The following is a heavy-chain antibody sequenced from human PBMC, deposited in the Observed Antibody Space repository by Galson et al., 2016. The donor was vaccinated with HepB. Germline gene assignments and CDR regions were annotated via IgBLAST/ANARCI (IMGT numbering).Heavy chain of an antibody. CDR1: GGSISNYY. CDR3: ARVQSQGGHMNFDI. Sequence: SETLSLTCAVSGGSISNYYWSWIRQSAGKGLEWIGRIYSSGSINYNPSLKSRVSMSVDTSKNQLSLKLTSVTAADTAVYYCARVQSQGGHMNFDIWGQGTMVTVSS. J-gene: IGHJ3*02. V-gene: IGHV4-4*07. CDR2: IYSSGSI. D-gene: IGHD3-16*01.